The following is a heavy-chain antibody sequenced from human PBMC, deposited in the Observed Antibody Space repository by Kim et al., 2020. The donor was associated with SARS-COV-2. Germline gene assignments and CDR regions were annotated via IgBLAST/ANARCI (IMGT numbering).Heavy chain of an antibody. V-gene: IGHV4-39*07. CDR1: GGSISSSSYY. D-gene: IGHD3-10*01. CDR3: ARGSLLWFGEFPTVVDP. CDR2: IYYSGST. Sequence: SETLSLTCTVSGGSISSSSYYWGWIRQPPGKGLEWIGSIYYSGSTYYNPSLKSRVTISVDTSKNQFSLKLSSVTAADTAVYYCARGSLLWFGEFPTVVDPWGQGTLVTVSS. J-gene: IGHJ5*02.